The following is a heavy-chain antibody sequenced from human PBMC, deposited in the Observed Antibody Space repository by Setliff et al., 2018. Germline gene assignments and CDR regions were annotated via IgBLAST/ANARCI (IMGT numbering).Heavy chain of an antibody. D-gene: IGHD6-19*01. Sequence: SETLSLTCNVSGDSMYGYYWSWIRQPPGKGLEWIGYIYKSGTTKYNPSLGSRISMSVDTSKNQFPLNLNYVTTADTAVYYCARDQFSSGWYGAPESYFDRWGQGVLVTVSS. CDR3: ARDQFSSGWYGAPESYFDR. J-gene: IGHJ4*02. CDR2: IYKSGTT. V-gene: IGHV4-59*01. CDR1: GDSMYGYY.